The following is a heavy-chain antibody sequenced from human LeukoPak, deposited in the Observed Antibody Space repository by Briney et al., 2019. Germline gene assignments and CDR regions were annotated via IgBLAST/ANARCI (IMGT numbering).Heavy chain of an antibody. D-gene: IGHD3-22*01. Sequence: ASVKVSCKASGGTFSSYAINWVRQATGQGLEWMRWMNPNSGNTGYAQKFQGRVTITRNTSISTAYMELSSLRSEDTAVYYCATGRWYYYDSSGYSLGDYWGQGTLVTVSS. CDR3: ATGRWYYYDSSGYSLGDY. J-gene: IGHJ4*02. V-gene: IGHV1-8*03. CDR2: MNPNSGNT. CDR1: GGTFSSYA.